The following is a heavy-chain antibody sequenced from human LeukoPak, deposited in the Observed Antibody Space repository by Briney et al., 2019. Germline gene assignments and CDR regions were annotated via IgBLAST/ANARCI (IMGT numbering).Heavy chain of an antibody. D-gene: IGHD1-1*01. Sequence: ASVNVTCKASGYTFTVYYMHWVRQAPGQGHEWMGWINPNSGGTNYAQKFQGRVTMTRDTSISTAYMELSRLRSDDTAVYYCAREGVDWNHSVYYFDYWGQGTLVTVSS. CDR1: GYTFTVYY. V-gene: IGHV1-2*02. CDR3: AREGVDWNHSVYYFDY. CDR2: INPNSGGT. J-gene: IGHJ4*02.